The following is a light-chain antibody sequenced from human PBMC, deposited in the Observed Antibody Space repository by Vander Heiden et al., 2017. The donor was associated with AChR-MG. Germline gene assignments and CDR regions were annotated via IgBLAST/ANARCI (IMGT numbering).Light chain of an antibody. Sequence: EIVLTQSPGTLSLSPGERATLSCRASQSIRSSYLAWYQQKPGQAPRLLVYGASSRATGIPDRFSGSGSGTDFTLTISRLEPEDFAVYYCQRYGSSPKTFGQGTKVEIK. CDR1: QSIRSSY. J-gene: IGKJ1*01. CDR2: GAS. V-gene: IGKV3-20*01. CDR3: QRYGSSPKT.